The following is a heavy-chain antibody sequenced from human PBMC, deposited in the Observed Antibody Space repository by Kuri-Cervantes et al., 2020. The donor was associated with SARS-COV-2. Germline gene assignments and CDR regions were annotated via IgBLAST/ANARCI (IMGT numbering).Heavy chain of an antibody. J-gene: IGHJ4*02. CDR1: GFTFSSYG. CDR3: ARDLHPGRAGYYFDY. CDR2: ISYDGSNK. Sequence: GESLRLSCAASGFTFSSYGMHWVRQAPGKGLEWVAVISYDGSNKYYADSVKGRFTISRDNSKNTLYLQMNSLRAEDTAVYYCARDLHPGRAGYYFDYWGQGTLVTVSS. V-gene: IGHV3-30*03.